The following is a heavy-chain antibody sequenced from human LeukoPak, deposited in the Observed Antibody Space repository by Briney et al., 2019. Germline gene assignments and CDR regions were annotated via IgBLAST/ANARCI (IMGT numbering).Heavy chain of an antibody. Sequence: PSETLSLTCAVYGGSFSGYYWSWIRQPPGKGLECIGEINHSGSTNYNPSLKSRVTISVDTSKNQFSLKLSSVTAADTAVYYCARGRGSYVHWGQGTLVTVSS. J-gene: IGHJ4*02. V-gene: IGHV4-34*01. CDR2: INHSGST. CDR3: ARGRGSYVH. CDR1: GGSFSGYY. D-gene: IGHD1-26*01.